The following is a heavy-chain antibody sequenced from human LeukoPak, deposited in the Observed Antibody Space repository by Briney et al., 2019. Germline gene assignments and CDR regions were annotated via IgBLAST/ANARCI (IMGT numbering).Heavy chain of an antibody. D-gene: IGHD5-18*01. CDR3: VNSKGYPDS. J-gene: IGHJ4*02. CDR2: INTDGSST. Sequence: PGGSLRLSCAGSGFTFSSYWMHWVRQAPGKGLVWVSRINTDGSSTDYADSVKGRFTISRDNAKNTLYLQMNSLRAEDTAVYYCVNSKGYPDSWGQGTLVTVTS. V-gene: IGHV3-74*01. CDR1: GFTFSSYW.